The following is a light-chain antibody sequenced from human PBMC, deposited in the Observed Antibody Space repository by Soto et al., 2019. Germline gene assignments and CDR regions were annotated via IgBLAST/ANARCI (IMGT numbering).Light chain of an antibody. CDR3: QQYDILPIP. V-gene: IGKV1-33*01. CDR1: QDINIY. J-gene: IGKJ5*01. CDR2: DAS. Sequence: DIQITQPPSSLFASVGDRVTITCQATQDINIYLNWYQQKPGKAPNLLIYDASNLEIGVPSRFSGSGSGTHFTFTISSLQTEDIGTYYCQQYDILPIPFGRGTRLAIK.